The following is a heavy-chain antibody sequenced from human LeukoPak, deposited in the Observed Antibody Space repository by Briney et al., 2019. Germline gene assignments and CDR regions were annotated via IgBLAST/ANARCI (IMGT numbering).Heavy chain of an antibody. CDR2: ISYDGSNK. V-gene: IGHV3-30-3*01. CDR3: ARVDQSYGSGSYLSY. Sequence: PGGSLRLSCAASGFTFSSYAMHWVRQAPGKGLEWVAVISYDGSNKYYADSVKGRFTISRDNSKNTLYLQMNSLRAEDTAVYYCARVDQSYGSGSYLSYWGQGTLVTVSS. J-gene: IGHJ4*02. CDR1: GFTFSSYA. D-gene: IGHD3-10*01.